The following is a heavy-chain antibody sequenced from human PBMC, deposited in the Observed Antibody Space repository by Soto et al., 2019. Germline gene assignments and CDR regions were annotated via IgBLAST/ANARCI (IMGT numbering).Heavy chain of an antibody. Sequence: DTLSLTCAVYGGSFSGYYWSWIRQPPGKGLEWIGEINHSGSTNYNPSLKSRVTISVDTSKNQFSLKLSSVTAADTAVYYCARGRGYCTNGVCYPRAERYYYYGMDVWGQGTTVTVSS. J-gene: IGHJ6*02. CDR2: INHSGST. CDR3: ARGRGYCTNGVCYPRAERYYYYGMDV. V-gene: IGHV4-34*01. CDR1: GGSFSGYY. D-gene: IGHD2-8*01.